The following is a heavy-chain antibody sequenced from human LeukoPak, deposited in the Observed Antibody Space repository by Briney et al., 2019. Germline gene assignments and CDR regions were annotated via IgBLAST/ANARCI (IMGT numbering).Heavy chain of an antibody. CDR1: GGSISSYY. CDR2: VYYSGST. D-gene: IGHD5-18*01. CDR3: ASSDYSYGYFSFDY. Sequence: SETLSLTCTVSGGSISSYYWSWIRQPPGKGLEWIGYVYYSGSTNYNPSLKSRVTISVDTSKNQFSLKLSSETAADTAVYYCASSDYSYGYFSFDYWGQGTLVTVSS. J-gene: IGHJ4*02. V-gene: IGHV4-59*08.